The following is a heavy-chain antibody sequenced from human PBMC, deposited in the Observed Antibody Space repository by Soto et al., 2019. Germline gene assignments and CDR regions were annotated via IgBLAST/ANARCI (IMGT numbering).Heavy chain of an antibody. V-gene: IGHV3-11*01. D-gene: IGHD6-6*01. Sequence: QVQLVESGGGLVKPGGSLRLSCAASGFTFSDYYMSWIRQAPGKGLEWVSYISSSGSTIYYADSVKGRFTISRDNAKNSLYLQMNRLRAEDTAVYYCASSLSIAARPAHYYYYGMDVWGQGTTVTVSS. CDR3: ASSLSIAARPAHYYYYGMDV. J-gene: IGHJ6*02. CDR1: GFTFSDYY. CDR2: ISSSGSTI.